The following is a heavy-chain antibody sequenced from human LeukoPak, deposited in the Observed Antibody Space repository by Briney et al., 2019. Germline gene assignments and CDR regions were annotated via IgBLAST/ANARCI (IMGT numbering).Heavy chain of an antibody. D-gene: IGHD3-10*01. CDR3: ARKLQYVVRGVIMGPFDY. CDR2: IYYSGST. V-gene: IGHV4-59*12. CDR1: GGSISSYY. Sequence: SETLSLTCTVSGGSISSYYWSWIRQPPGKGLEWIGYIYYSGSTNYNPSLKSRVTISVDRSKNQFSLKLSSVTAADTAVYYCARKLQYVVRGVIMGPFDYWGQGTLVTVSS. J-gene: IGHJ4*02.